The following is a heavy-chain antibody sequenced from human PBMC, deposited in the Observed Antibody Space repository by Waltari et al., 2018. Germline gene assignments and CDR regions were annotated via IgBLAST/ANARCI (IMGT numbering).Heavy chain of an antibody. V-gene: IGHV5-51*01. J-gene: IGHJ3*02. D-gene: IGHD2-21*01. CDR3: ARQKGEKYCGGDCHFDI. Sequence: QMPGKGLEWMGIIYPGDSDTRYSPSFQGQVTISADKSISTAYLQWSSLKASDTAMYYCARQKGEKYCGGDCHFDIWGQGTMVTVSS. CDR2: IYPGDSDT.